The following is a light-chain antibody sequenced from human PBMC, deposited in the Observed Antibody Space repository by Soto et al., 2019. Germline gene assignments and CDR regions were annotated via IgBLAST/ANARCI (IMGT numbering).Light chain of an antibody. Sequence: QSALPQPASVSGSPGQSITISCTGTSSDVGFYNYVSWYQQNPGKAPKLMIYDVSNRPSGVSNRFSGSKSGNTASLTISGLQTEDEADYYCSSYTSSSTYVLGTGTKVTVL. CDR3: SSYTSSSTYV. J-gene: IGLJ1*01. CDR2: DVS. V-gene: IGLV2-14*01. CDR1: SSDVGFYNY.